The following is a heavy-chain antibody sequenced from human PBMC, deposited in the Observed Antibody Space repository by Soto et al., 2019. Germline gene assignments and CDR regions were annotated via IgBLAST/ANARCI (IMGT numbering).Heavy chain of an antibody. CDR1: GGTFSNYP. D-gene: IGHD1-1*01. CDR3: ARPRTTATTKGYDY. V-gene: IGHV1-69*01. J-gene: IGHJ4*02. CDR2: IIPIFGTT. Sequence: QVQLVQSGAEVKKPGSSVRVSCKASGGTFSNYPIGWVRQAPGQGLEWMGVIIPIFGTTNYAQRFQGRVTISADASTSTAYMELSSLRYEDTAVYFCARPRTTATTKGYDYWGQGTLVTVSS.